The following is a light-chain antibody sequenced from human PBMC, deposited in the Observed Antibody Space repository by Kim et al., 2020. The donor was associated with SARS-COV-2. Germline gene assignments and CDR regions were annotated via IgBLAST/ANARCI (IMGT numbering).Light chain of an antibody. J-gene: IGKJ4*01. CDR1: QDIISA. V-gene: IGKV1-13*02. Sequence: AIQLTQSPSSLSASVGDRVTITCRASQDIISALAWYQQKPGNPPKLLISDATTLESGVPSRFSGSGSATHFTLTISSLQPADFATYYCQQFNSYPRTFGGGTKVDIK. CDR2: DAT. CDR3: QQFNSYPRT.